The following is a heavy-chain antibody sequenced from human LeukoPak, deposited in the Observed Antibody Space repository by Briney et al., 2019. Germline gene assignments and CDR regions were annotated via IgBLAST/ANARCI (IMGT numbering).Heavy chain of an antibody. D-gene: IGHD1-26*01. CDR2: ISGSGGST. J-gene: IGHJ6*02. CDR3: AKRVQGATYYYYGGMDV. CDR1: GFTFSSYA. Sequence: GGSLRLSCAASGFTFSSYAMSWVRQAPGKGLEWVSAISGSGGSTYYADPVKGRFTISRDNSKNTLYLQMNSLRAEDTAVYYCAKRVQGATYYYYGGMDVWGQGTTVTVSS. V-gene: IGHV3-23*01.